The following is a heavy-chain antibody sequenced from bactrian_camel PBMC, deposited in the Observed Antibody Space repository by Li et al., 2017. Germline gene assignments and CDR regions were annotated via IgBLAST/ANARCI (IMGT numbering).Heavy chain of an antibody. CDR2: ISSDGST. D-gene: IGHD3*01. Sequence: HVQLVESGGGSVQAGGSLRLSCTASGISFDDSDMAWYRQAPGAKCELVSTISSDGSTYYRDSVKGRFTISQDNAKNTVYLQMNSLKPEDTAVYYCYDDHGMGWGQGTQVTVS. V-gene: IGHV3S55*01. CDR3: YDDHGMG. J-gene: IGHJ4*01. CDR1: GISFDDSD.